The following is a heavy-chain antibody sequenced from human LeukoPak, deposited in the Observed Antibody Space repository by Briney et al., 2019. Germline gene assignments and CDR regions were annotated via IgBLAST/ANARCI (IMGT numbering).Heavy chain of an antibody. CDR3: ARTVTPYYFDY. CDR1: GGSFSGSY. D-gene: IGHD4-17*01. V-gene: IGHV4-34*01. J-gene: IGHJ4*02. CDR2: INQSGNT. Sequence: SETLSLTCAVYGGSFSGSYWNWIRQPPGKGLEWIGEINQSGNTNYNPSLKSRVTISVDTSKNQFSLKLSSVTAADTAVYYCARTVTPYYFDYWGQGTLVTVSS.